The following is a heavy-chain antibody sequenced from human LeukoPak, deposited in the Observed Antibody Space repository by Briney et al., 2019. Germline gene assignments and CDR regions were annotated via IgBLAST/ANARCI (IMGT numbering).Heavy chain of an antibody. J-gene: IGHJ5*02. D-gene: IGHD4-11*01. CDR3: ARVVSRLQARFDP. V-gene: IGHV1-46*01. CDR1: GYTFTSYC. CDR2: INPSGGST. Sequence: GASVKVSCKASGYTFTSYCMHWVRQAPGQGLEWMGIINPSGGSTSYAQKFQGRVTMTRDTSTSTVYMELSSLRSEDTAVYYCARVVSRLQARFDPWGQGTLVTVSS.